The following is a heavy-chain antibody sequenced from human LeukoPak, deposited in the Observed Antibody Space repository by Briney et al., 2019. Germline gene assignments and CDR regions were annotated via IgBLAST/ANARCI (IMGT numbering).Heavy chain of an antibody. Sequence: ASVKVSCKASGYTFTSYGISWVRQAPGRGLEWMGWISAYNGNTNYAQKLQGRVTMTTDTSTSTAYMELRSLRSDDTAVYYCARLTRDSSGYPIDYWGQGTLVTVSS. CDR3: ARLTRDSSGYPIDY. CDR2: ISAYNGNT. V-gene: IGHV1-18*01. CDR1: GYTFTSYG. J-gene: IGHJ4*02. D-gene: IGHD3-22*01.